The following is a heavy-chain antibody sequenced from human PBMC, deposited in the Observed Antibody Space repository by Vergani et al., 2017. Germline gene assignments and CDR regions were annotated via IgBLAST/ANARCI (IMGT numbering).Heavy chain of an antibody. CDR3: ASSRITAAGRYYYYYGMDV. CDR2: INPNSGGT. J-gene: IGHJ6*02. CDR1: GYTFTGYY. Sequence: QVQLVQSGAEVKKPGASVKVSCKASGYTFTGYYMHWVRQAPGQGLEWMGWINPNSGGTNYAQKFQGRVTMTRDTSISKAYMELSRLRSDDTAVYYWASSRITAAGRYYYYYGMDVWGQGTTVTVSS. V-gene: IGHV1-2*02. D-gene: IGHD6-13*01.